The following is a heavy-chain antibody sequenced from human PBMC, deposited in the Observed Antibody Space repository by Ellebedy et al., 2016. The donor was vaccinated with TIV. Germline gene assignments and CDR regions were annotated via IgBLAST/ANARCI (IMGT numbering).Heavy chain of an antibody. J-gene: IGHJ6*02. V-gene: IGHV1-2*02. CDR3: ARETDYDILTGYPHYYYGMDV. CDR2: INPNSGGT. Sequence: ASVKVSCXASGYTFTGYYMHWVRQAPGQGLEWMGWINPNSGGTNYAQKFQGRVTMTRDTSISTAYMELSRLRSDDTAVYYCARETDYDILTGYPHYYYGMDVWGQGTTVTVSS. CDR1: GYTFTGYY. D-gene: IGHD3-9*01.